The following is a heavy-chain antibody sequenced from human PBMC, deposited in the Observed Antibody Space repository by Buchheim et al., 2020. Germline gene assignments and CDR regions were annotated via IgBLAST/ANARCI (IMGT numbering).Heavy chain of an antibody. V-gene: IGHV3-23*04. CDR1: GFTFSSYA. D-gene: IGHD3-22*01. CDR2: ISVSGGST. CDR3: AKDTNYDSSGYYGHLFDY. J-gene: IGHJ4*02. Sequence: EVQLVESGGGLVQPGGSLRLSCAASGFTFSSYAMSWVRQAPGKGLEWVSAISVSGGSTYYADSVKARFTISRDNSKKRLYLQMNSLRAEDTAVYYCAKDTNYDSSGYYGHLFDYWGQGTL.